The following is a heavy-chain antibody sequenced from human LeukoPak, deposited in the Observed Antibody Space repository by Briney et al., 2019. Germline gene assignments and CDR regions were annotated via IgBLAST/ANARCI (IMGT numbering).Heavy chain of an antibody. V-gene: IGHV3-66*01. J-gene: IGHJ4*02. CDR2: IYSGGST. CDR1: GFTVSSNY. D-gene: IGHD6-13*01. CDR3: ASAPPQQPLDY. Sequence: GGSLRLSCAASGFTVSSNYMSWVRQAPGKGLEWVSVIYSGGSTYYADSVKGRFTISRDNSKNTLYLQMNSLRAEDTAVYYCASAPPQQPLDYWGQGTLVTVSS.